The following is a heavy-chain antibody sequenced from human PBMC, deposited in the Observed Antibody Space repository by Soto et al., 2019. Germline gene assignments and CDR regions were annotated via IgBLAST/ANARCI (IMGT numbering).Heavy chain of an antibody. J-gene: IGHJ6*02. CDR2: INGYNGNT. V-gene: IGHV1-18*01. CDR3: ARMGDVPYYYYGTDV. Sequence: ASVKVSCKASGYTFTSYGISWVRQAPGQGLEWMGWINGYNGNTNHAQKLQGRVTMSTDTSTNTAYMELRSLRSDDSAVYYCARMGDVPYYYYGTDVWGQGTKVTVSS. CDR1: GYTFTSYG. D-gene: IGHD3-16*01.